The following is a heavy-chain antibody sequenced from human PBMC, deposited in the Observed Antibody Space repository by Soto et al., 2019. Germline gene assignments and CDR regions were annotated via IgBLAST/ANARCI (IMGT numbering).Heavy chain of an antibody. CDR2: IHPSDFDT. D-gene: IGHD3-22*01. V-gene: IGHV5-51*01. Sequence: GESLKISCKGSGYSFTSYWIGWVRQMPGKGLEWMGIIHPSDFDTRYSPSFQGQVTISADKSISTAYLQMNSLRAEDTAVYYCAKFSRSSYYDSSGYHWGQGTLVTVSS. CDR1: GYSFTSYW. CDR3: AKFSRSSYYDSSGYH. J-gene: IGHJ4*02.